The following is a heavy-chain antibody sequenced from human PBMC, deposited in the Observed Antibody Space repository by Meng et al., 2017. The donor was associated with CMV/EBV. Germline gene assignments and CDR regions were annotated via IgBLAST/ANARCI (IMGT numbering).Heavy chain of an antibody. Sequence: QLVESGGGVVQPGMPLRLSCAASGFTFSSYAMHWVRQAPGKGLEWVAVISYDGSNKYYADSVKGRFTISRDNSKNTLYLQMNSLRAEDTAVYYCARGSVAGFDYWGQGTLVTVSS. V-gene: IGHV3-30-3*01. D-gene: IGHD6-19*01. CDR2: ISYDGSNK. J-gene: IGHJ4*02. CDR3: ARGSVAGFDY. CDR1: GFTFSSYA.